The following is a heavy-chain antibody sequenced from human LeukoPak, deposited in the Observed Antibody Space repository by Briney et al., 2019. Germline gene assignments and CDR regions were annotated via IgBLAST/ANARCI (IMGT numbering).Heavy chain of an antibody. CDR3: AKEDNERGVDY. CDR1: GFTLSNHW. J-gene: IGHJ4*02. D-gene: IGHD1-1*01. V-gene: IGHV3-23*01. Sequence: PGGSLRLSCAASGFTLSNHWMIWVRQAPGKGLEWVSAISGSGGSTYYADSVKGRFTISRDSSKNTLYLQMNSLRAEDTAVYYCAKEDNERGVDYWGQGTLVTVSS. CDR2: ISGSGGST.